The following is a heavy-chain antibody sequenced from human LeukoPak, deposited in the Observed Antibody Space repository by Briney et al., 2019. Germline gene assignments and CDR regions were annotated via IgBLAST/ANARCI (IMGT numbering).Heavy chain of an antibody. CDR1: GFTFSSYA. Sequence: PGGSLRLSCAASGFTFSSYAMSWVRQAPGKGLEWVSAISNSGGSTYYADSVKGRFTISRDSSRKTLYLQMNSLRAEDTAVYYCARDLPGIAAPGHDYWDQGTLVTVSS. D-gene: IGHD6-13*01. CDR2: ISNSGGST. CDR3: ARDLPGIAAPGHDY. V-gene: IGHV3-23*01. J-gene: IGHJ4*02.